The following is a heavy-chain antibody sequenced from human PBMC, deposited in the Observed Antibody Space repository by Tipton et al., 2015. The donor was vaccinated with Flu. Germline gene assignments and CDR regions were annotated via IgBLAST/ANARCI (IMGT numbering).Heavy chain of an antibody. J-gene: IGHJ3*02. CDR2: ISSSSSYI. CDR1: GFTFSSYS. Sequence: SLRLSCAASGFTFSSYSMNWVRQAPGKGLEWVSSISSSSSYIYYADSVKGRFTISRDNAKNSLYLQMNSLRAEDTAVYYCARDYAPPIAVAGTRWLVGAFDIWGQGPMVTVSS. D-gene: IGHD6-19*01. CDR3: ARDYAPPIAVAGTRWLVGAFDI. V-gene: IGHV3-21*01.